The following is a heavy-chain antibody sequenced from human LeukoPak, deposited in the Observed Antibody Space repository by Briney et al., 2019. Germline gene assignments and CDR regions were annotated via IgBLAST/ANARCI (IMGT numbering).Heavy chain of an antibody. Sequence: GGSLEISGKGSGSIFTTYWIGWVRQLPGKGVEWMGIIYPGDSDTIYSPSFQGQVTISADKSISTAYLQWSSLKASDSAMYYCARSSGETVDYWGQGTLVTVSS. D-gene: IGHD6-19*01. J-gene: IGHJ4*02. CDR1: GSIFTTYW. V-gene: IGHV5-51*01. CDR2: IYPGDSDT. CDR3: ARSSGETVDY.